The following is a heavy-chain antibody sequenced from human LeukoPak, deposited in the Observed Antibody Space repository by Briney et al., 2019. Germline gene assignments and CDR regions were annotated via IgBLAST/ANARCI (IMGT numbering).Heavy chain of an antibody. CDR1: GFTFSSYA. V-gene: IGHV3-23*01. Sequence: QPGGSLRLSCAASGFTFSSYAMSWVRQAPGKGLEWVSAISGSGGSTYYADSVKGRFTISRDNSKNTLCLQMNSLRAEDTAVYYCAKDRILWRVGATTVDYWGQGTLVTVSS. D-gene: IGHD1-26*01. CDR3: AKDRILWRVGATTVDY. CDR2: ISGSGGST. J-gene: IGHJ4*02.